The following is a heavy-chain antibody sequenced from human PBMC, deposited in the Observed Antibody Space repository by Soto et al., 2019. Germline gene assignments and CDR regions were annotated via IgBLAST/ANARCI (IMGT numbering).Heavy chain of an antibody. CDR1: GFTFSSYA. V-gene: IGHV3-23*01. D-gene: IGHD4-17*01. Sequence: GGSLRLSCAASGFTFSSYAVSWVRQAPGKGLEWVSAISGSGGSTYYADSVKGRFTISRDNSKNTLYLQMNSLRAEDTAVYYCAKGTSTVVRVYWYFDLWGRGTLVTVSS. CDR2: ISGSGGST. J-gene: IGHJ2*01. CDR3: AKGTSTVVRVYWYFDL.